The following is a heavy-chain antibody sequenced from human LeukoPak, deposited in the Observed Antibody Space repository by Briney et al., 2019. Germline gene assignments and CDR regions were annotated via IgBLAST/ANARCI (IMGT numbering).Heavy chain of an antibody. D-gene: IGHD6-6*01. CDR1: GDSMRSYY. Sequence: SETLSLTCTVSGDSMRSYYWSWIRQPAGKGLEWIGRIYTSGNTEYNPSLKSRVTMSIDTSQNPFSLNLTSLTAADTAVYYCAREAGQLAFDYWGQGTLVTVSS. CDR3: AREAGQLAFDY. J-gene: IGHJ4*02. V-gene: IGHV4-4*07. CDR2: IYTSGNT.